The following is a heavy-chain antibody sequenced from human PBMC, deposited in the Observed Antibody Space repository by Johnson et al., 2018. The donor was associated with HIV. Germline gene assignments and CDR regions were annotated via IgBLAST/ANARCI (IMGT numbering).Heavy chain of an antibody. CDR1: GINFGSYW. CDR2: IKSYGSYT. V-gene: IGHV3-74*02. Sequence: VQLVESGGGLVQPGGSLRLSCTASGINFGSYWMHWFRQAPGKGLVWVSHIKSYGSYTNYADSVKGRFTISRDNAKNSLYLQMNRLRAEDTALYYCARGGMRGELGAFDIWGQGTMVTVSS. J-gene: IGHJ3*02. CDR3: ARGGMRGELGAFDI. D-gene: IGHD1-26*01.